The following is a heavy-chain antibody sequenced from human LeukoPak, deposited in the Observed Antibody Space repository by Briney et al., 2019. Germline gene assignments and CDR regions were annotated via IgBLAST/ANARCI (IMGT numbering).Heavy chain of an antibody. CDR1: GYTFTKYG. J-gene: IGHJ4*02. CDR3: ARVVVRGVINGGPDFDY. CDR2: ISAYNGDI. D-gene: IGHD3-10*01. V-gene: IGHV1-18*01. Sequence: GASVKVSCKASGYTFTKYGVSWVRQAPGQGLEWMGWISAYNGDIKYAQRGKGRVTMTTDTSTSTVYMELRSLRSDDTAVYYCARVVVRGVINGGPDFDYWGQGTLVTVSS.